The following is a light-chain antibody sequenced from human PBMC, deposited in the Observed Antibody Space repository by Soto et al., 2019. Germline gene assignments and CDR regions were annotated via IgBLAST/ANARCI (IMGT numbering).Light chain of an antibody. CDR2: ASS. CDR1: QDIRSW. V-gene: IGKV1-12*01. J-gene: IGKJ3*01. Sequence: DIQMTQSPFSVSGSVGDTVTITCRASQDIRSWLAWYQQKPGEAPRLLIYASSNLQSGVPSRFSGSRSGTDFTLTISSLQPEDFATYYCQQANTFPITFGPGTRLDIK. CDR3: QQANTFPIT.